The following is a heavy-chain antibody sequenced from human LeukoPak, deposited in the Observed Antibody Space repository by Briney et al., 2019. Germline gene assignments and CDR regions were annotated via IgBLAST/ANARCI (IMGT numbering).Heavy chain of an antibody. CDR2: IYHSGST. V-gene: IGHV4-38-2*02. CDR3: ARVTTVVTPVPYYFDY. J-gene: IGHJ4*02. Sequence: SETLSLTCTVSGYSISSGYYWGWIRQPPGKGLEWIGSIYHSGSTYYNPSLKSRATISVDTSKNQFSLKLSSVTAADTAVYYCARVTTVVTPVPYYFDYWGQGTLVTVSS. CDR1: GYSISSGYY. D-gene: IGHD4-23*01.